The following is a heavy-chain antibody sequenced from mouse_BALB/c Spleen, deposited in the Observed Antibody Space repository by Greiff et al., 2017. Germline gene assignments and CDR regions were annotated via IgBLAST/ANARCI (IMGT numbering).Heavy chain of an antibody. J-gene: IGHJ3*01. CDR1: GFTFSSYA. CDR2: ISSGGST. CDR3: ARVYDGYVRFGY. V-gene: IGHV5-6-5*01. D-gene: IGHD2-3*01. Sequence: EVQRVESGGDLVKPGGSLKLSCAASGFTFSSYAMSWVRQTPAKRLEWVASISSGGSTDYPDSVKGRFTISRDNARNILYLQMSSLRSEDTAMYYCARVYDGYVRFGYWGQGTLVTVSA.